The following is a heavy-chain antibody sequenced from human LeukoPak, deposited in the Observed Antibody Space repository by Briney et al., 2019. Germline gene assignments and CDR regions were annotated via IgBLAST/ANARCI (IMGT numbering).Heavy chain of an antibody. CDR2: ISDSGDGA. CDR3: AKEGIAAAGRNYFDY. Sequence: GGSLRLSCAASGFTFSSYVMNWVRQAPGKGLEWVSSISDSGDGAYFADSVKGRFTVSRDNSKNTLYLQMNSLRAEDTAVYYCAKEGIAAAGRNYFDYWGQGTLVTVSS. D-gene: IGHD6-13*01. CDR1: GFTFSSYV. J-gene: IGHJ4*02. V-gene: IGHV3-23*01.